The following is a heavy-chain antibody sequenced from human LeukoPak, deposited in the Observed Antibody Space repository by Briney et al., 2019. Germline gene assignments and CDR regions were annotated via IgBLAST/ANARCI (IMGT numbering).Heavy chain of an antibody. J-gene: IGHJ4*02. CDR3: ARGRCSSTSCLIDS. D-gene: IGHD2-2*01. V-gene: IGHV3-30*04. CDR1: GFTFSSYA. CDR2: ISYDGINE. Sequence: GKSLRLSCAASGFTFSSYAVHWVRQAPGKGLEWVTVISYDGINEYYADSVKGRITISRDNSKNTLFLQITSLRPEDTAVYYCARGRCSSTSCLIDSWGQGTLVTVSS.